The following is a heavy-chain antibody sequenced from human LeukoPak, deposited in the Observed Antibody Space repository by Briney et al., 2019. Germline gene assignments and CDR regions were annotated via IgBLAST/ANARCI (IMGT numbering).Heavy chain of an antibody. D-gene: IGHD5-12*01. V-gene: IGHV1-2*02. Sequence: ASLKVSCKASEYTFTVYYIHWVRQVPGQGLEWMGWINPDSGGTKFAQNFQGRVTLTRDTSFSTAYMELSGLRSDDTAVYYCARGESGYDSYLDYWGQGTLVTVSS. CDR1: EYTFTVYY. CDR3: ARGESGYDSYLDY. J-gene: IGHJ4*02. CDR2: INPDSGGT.